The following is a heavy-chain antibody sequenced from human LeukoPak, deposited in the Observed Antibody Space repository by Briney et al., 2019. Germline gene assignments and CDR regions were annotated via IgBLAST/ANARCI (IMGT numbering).Heavy chain of an antibody. CDR3: ARKRYYGSGSYYNGDNWFDP. CDR2: INPNSGGT. V-gene: IGHV1-2*02. Sequence: GASVKVSCKASGYTFTGYYMHWVRQAPGQGLEWMGWINPNSGGTNYAQKFQGRVTMTRDTSISTAYMELSRLRSDDTAVYYCARKRYYGSGSYYNGDNWFDPWGQGTLVTVSS. CDR1: GYTFTGYY. J-gene: IGHJ5*02. D-gene: IGHD3-10*01.